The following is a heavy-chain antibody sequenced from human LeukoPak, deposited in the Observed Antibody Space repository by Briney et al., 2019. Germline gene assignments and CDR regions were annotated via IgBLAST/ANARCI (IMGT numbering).Heavy chain of an antibody. J-gene: IGHJ4*02. CDR2: ISSSGSTI. D-gene: IGHD3-10*01. Sequence: PGRSLRLSCAASGFTLSSYEMNWVRQAPGKGLEWVSYISSSGSTIYYVDSVKGRFTISRDNAKNSLYLQMNSLRAEDTAVYYCATIGRYGSGDYWGQGTLVTVSS. CDR3: ATIGRYGSGDY. V-gene: IGHV3-48*03. CDR1: GFTLSSYE.